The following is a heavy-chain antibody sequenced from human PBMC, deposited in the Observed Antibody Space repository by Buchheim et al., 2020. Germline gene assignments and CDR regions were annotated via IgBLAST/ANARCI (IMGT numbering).Heavy chain of an antibody. J-gene: IGHJ4*02. Sequence: QVQLQESGPGLVKPSETLSLTCTVSGGSISSYYWSWIRQPPGKGLEWIGYIYYSGSTNYNPSLKNRVTISVDTSKNQFSLKLSSVTAADTAVYYCAIGDSSGYPYWGQGTL. CDR3: AIGDSSGYPY. CDR1: GGSISSYY. D-gene: IGHD3-22*01. CDR2: IYYSGST. V-gene: IGHV4-59*01.